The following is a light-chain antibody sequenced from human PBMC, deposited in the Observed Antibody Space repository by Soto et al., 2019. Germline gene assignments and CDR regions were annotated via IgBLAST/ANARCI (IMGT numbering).Light chain of an antibody. J-gene: IGLJ2*01. V-gene: IGLV2-8*01. Sequence: QSALTQPPSASGSPGQSVTISCTGTSSDVGGYNYVSWYQQHPGKAPKLMIYEVSKRPSGVPDRFSGSKSGNTASLTVSGLQAEDEADYYCSSYAGTKNLLVFGGGTKVTVL. CDR3: SSYAGTKNLLV. CDR2: EVS. CDR1: SSDVGGYNY.